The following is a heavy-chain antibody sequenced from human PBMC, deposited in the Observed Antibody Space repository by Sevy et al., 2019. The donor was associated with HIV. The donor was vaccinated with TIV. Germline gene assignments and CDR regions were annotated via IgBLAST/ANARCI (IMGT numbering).Heavy chain of an antibody. CDR3: ARRGDAAAGGYYYYYMDV. Sequence: SETLSLTCTVSGGSISSYYWSWIRQPPGKGLEWIGYIYYSGSTNYNPSLKSRVTISVDTSKNQFSLKLSSVTAADTAMYYCARRGDAAAGGYYYYYMDVWGKGTTVTVSS. J-gene: IGHJ6*03. V-gene: IGHV4-59*01. D-gene: IGHD6-13*01. CDR1: GGSISSYY. CDR2: IYYSGST.